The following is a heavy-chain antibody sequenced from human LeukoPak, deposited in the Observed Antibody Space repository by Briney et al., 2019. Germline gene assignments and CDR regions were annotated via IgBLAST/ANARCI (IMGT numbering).Heavy chain of an antibody. Sequence: GGSLRLSCVASGFTFSSYRMNWVRQAPGKGLEWVSGINWNGGSTGYADSVKGRFTISRDNAKNSLYLQMNSLRAEDTALYYCARVFSGSYYDWFDPWGQGTLVTVSS. CDR2: INWNGGST. D-gene: IGHD1-26*01. J-gene: IGHJ5*02. CDR3: ARVFSGSYYDWFDP. CDR1: GFTFSSYR. V-gene: IGHV3-20*04.